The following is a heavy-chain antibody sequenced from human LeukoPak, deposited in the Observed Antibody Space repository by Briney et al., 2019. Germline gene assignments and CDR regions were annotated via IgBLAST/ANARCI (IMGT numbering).Heavy chain of an antibody. CDR3: ARVEANYYDSSGYTDAFDI. D-gene: IGHD3-22*01. Sequence: GGSLRLSCAASGLTFEDYAMHWVRQAPGKGLEWVSGISWNSGSIGYADSVKGRFTISRDNAKKSLYLQMNSLRVEDTAVYYCARVEANYYDSSGYTDAFDIWGQGTMVTVSS. CDR1: GLTFEDYA. CDR2: ISWNSGSI. J-gene: IGHJ3*02. V-gene: IGHV3-9*01.